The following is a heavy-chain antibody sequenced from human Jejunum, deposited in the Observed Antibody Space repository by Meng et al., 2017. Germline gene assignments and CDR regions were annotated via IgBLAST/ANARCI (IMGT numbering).Heavy chain of an antibody. Sequence: QVQPQESGPGLVKPSETLSLTCAVSGGSIESNNWWTWIRQPPGQGLEWIGEVYHSGSTHYNPSLQSRVTISIDNSKNRCSLSLNSVTAADTAIYYCARADYVRYFDLWGRGTLVTVSS. V-gene: IGHV4-4*02. CDR2: VYHSGST. CDR1: GGSIESNNW. J-gene: IGHJ2*01. D-gene: IGHD3-10*02. CDR3: ARADYVRYFDL.